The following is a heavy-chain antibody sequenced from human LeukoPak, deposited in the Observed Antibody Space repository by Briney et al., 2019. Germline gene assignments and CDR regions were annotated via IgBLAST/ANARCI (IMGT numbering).Heavy chain of an antibody. V-gene: IGHV4-59*08. D-gene: IGHD2-15*01. CDR3: ARQTIGYCSGGTCYSNYYYGMDV. J-gene: IGHJ6*02. CDR2: IYYSGST. CDR1: GGSISSFY. Sequence: SETLSLTCTVSGGSISSFYWSWIRQPPGKGLEWIGYIYYSGSTNYNPSLKSRVTISVDTSKNQFSLKLSSVTAADTTVYYCARQTIGYCSGGTCYSNYYYGMDVWGQGTTVTVSS.